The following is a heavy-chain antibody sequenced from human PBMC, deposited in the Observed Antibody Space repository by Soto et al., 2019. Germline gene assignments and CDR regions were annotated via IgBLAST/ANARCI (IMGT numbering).Heavy chain of an antibody. D-gene: IGHD6-13*01. CDR3: ASGGAAAGTGTDYYFDY. J-gene: IGHJ4*02. V-gene: IGHV1-69*13. CDR1: GGTFSSYA. CDR2: IIPIFGTA. Sequence: SVKVSCKASGGTFSSYAISWVRQAPGQGLEWMGGIIPIFGTANYAQKFQGRVTITADESTSTAYMELSSLRSEDTAVYYCASGGAAAGTGTDYYFDYWGQGTLVTVSS.